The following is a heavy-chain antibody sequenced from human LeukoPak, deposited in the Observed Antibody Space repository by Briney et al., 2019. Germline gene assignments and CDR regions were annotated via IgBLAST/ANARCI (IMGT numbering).Heavy chain of an antibody. V-gene: IGHV1-69*13. Sequence: GASVKVSCKASGGTFSSYAISWVRQAPGQGLEWMGGIIPIFGTANYAQKFQGRVTITADESTSTAYMELSSLRSEDTAVYYCARVTGSYHNYYYYYMDVWGKGTTVTISS. CDR1: GGTFSSYA. D-gene: IGHD3-10*01. J-gene: IGHJ6*03. CDR2: IIPIFGTA. CDR3: ARVTGSYHNYYYYYMDV.